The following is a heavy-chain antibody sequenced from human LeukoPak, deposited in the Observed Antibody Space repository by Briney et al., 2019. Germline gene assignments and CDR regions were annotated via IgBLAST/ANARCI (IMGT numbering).Heavy chain of an antibody. CDR2: INPNSGGT. CDR1: GYTFAGYY. D-gene: IGHD3-9*01. J-gene: IGHJ4*02. V-gene: IGHV1-2*02. CDR3: ARDRLRYFDWLLGAPDFDY. Sequence: ASVKVSCKASGYTFAGYYMYWVRQAPGQGLEWMGWINPNSGGTNYAQKFQGRVTMTRDTSISTAYMELSRLRSDDTAVYYCARDRLRYFDWLLGAPDFDYWGQGTLVTVSS.